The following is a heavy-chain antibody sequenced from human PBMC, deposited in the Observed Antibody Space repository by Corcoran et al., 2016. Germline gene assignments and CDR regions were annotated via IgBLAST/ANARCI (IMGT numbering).Heavy chain of an antibody. V-gene: IGHV4-39*07. CDR2: IYYSGST. D-gene: IGHD3-22*01. Sequence: QLQLQESGPGLVKPSETLSLTCTVSGGSISSSSYYWGWIRQPPGKGLEWIVRIYYSGSTYYNPSLKSRVTISVDTSKNQFSLKLSSVTAADTAVYYCARGANSSGYYVVFEYWGQGTLVTVSS. CDR3: ARGANSSGYYVVFEY. CDR1: GGSISSSSYY. J-gene: IGHJ4*02.